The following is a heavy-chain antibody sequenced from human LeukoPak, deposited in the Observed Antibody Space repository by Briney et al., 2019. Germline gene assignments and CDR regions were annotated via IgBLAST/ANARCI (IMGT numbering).Heavy chain of an antibody. CDR1: GYSFSGYY. D-gene: IGHD4-23*01. V-gene: IGHV1-2*02. J-gene: IGHJ4*02. CDR3: ARATSGGNTIDY. Sequence: ASVTVSFKASGYSFSGYYLHWVRLAPGQGLEWMGWIDPKRDPKRGGTNYAQKFQGRVTMTRDTSISTVYMELSGLRSDDTAVYYCARATSGGNTIDYWGQGTLVTVSS. CDR2: IDPKRDPKRGGT.